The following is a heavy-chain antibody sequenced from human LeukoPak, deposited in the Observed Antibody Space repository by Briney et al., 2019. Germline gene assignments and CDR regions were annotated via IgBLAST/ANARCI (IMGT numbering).Heavy chain of an antibody. V-gene: IGHV3-23*01. CDR2: INGRGDST. J-gene: IGHJ5*02. CDR3: AKCQLLYNWFDP. CDR1: GFSFSTYT. Sequence: GGSLRLSCAASGFSFSTYTMNWVRQAPGKGLEWVSAINGRGDSTYYADSVKGRFTISRDNSKNTLYLQMNSLRAEDTAVYYCAKCQLLYNWFDPWGQGTLVTVSS. D-gene: IGHD2-2*01.